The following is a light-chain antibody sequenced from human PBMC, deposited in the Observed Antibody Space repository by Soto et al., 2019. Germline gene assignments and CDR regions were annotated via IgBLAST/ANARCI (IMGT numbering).Light chain of an antibody. J-gene: IGLJ2*01. CDR1: SSNIGSNY. Sequence: QSVLTQPPSASGTPGQRVTISCSGSSSNIGSNYVYWYQQLPGTAPKLLIYSNNQRPSGVPDRFSGSKSGTSASLAISGLRSDDEADYYCAAWDDSLSGHVVFGGGTKLTFL. CDR2: SNN. CDR3: AAWDDSLSGHVV. V-gene: IGLV1-47*01.